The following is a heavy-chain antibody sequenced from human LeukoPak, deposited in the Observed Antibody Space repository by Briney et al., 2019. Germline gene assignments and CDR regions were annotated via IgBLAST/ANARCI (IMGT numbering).Heavy chain of an antibody. D-gene: IGHD2-21*02. CDR3: ARGAQIVFVVVTAIRHNWFDP. CDR1: GYTFTSYD. V-gene: IGHV1-8*01. CDR2: MNPNSGNT. J-gene: IGHJ5*02. Sequence: ASVKVSCKASGYTFTSYDINWVRQATGQGLEWMGWMNPNSGNTGYAQKFQGRVTMTRNTSISTAYMELSSLRSEDTAVYYCARGAQIVFVVVTAIRHNWFDPWGQGTLVTVSS.